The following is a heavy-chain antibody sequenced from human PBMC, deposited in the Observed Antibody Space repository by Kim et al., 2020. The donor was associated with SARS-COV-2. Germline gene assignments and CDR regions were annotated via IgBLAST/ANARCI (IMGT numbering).Heavy chain of an antibody. CDR2: INYSGTT. D-gene: IGHD6-19*01. CDR1: GGSFNGYF. CDR3: VRDSTGAGPFIDY. J-gene: IGHJ4*02. Sequence: SETLSLTCVVYGGSFNGYFWGWIRQPPGEGLEWIGVINYSGTTKYNPSLKGRVTTSLATSKKQFSLKVNSVTAADTAMYYCVRDSTGAGPFIDYWGQGTRVRVSS. V-gene: IGHV4-34*01.